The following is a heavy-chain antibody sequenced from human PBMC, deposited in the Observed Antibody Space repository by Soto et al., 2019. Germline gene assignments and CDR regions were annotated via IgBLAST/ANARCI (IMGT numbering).Heavy chain of an antibody. J-gene: IGHJ4*02. CDR3: AKAPHPNIAAAGTFDY. V-gene: IGHV3-23*01. Sequence: GGSLRLSCAASGFTFSSYAMSWVRQAPGKGLEWVSAISGSGGSTYYADSVKGRFTISRDNSKNTLYLQMNSLRAEDTAVYYCAKAPHPNIAAAGTFDYWGQGTLVTAPQ. D-gene: IGHD6-13*01. CDR1: GFTFSSYA. CDR2: ISGSGGST.